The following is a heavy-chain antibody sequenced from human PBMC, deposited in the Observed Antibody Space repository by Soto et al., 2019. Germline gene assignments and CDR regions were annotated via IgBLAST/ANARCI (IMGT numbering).Heavy chain of an antibody. D-gene: IGHD3-22*01. CDR3: TRDQNYYDSSTLFWG. Sequence: EVQLVESGGGLVQPGGSLKLSCAASGFTFSGSAMHWVRQASGKGLEWVGRIRSKADSYATAYAASVKGRFTISRDDSKNTAYLQMNSLKTEDTAVYYCTRDQNYYDSSTLFWGWGQGTLVTVSS. V-gene: IGHV3-73*01. CDR1: GFTFSGSA. CDR2: IRSKADSYAT. J-gene: IGHJ4*02.